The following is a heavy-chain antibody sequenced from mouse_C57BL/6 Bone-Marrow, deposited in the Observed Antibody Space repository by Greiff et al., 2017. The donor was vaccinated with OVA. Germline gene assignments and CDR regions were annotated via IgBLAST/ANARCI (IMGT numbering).Heavy chain of an antibody. V-gene: IGHV1-74*01. CDR1: GYTFTSYW. Sequence: QVQLKQPGAELVKPGASVKVSCKASGYTFTSYWMHWVKQRPGQGLEWIGRIHPSDSDTNYNQKFQGKATLTVDKSSSTAYMQLSSLTSEDSAVYYCAISWVLDYAFYWYFDVGGTGTAVTVSA. CDR2: IHPSDSDT. J-gene: IGHJ1*03. CDR3: AISWVLDYAFYWYFDV. D-gene: IGHD2-4*01.